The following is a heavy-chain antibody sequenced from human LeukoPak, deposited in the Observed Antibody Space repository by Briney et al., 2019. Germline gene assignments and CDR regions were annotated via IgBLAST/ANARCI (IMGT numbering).Heavy chain of an antibody. J-gene: IGHJ3*02. D-gene: IGHD3-22*01. CDR3: AIGYYYDSSGYQFDI. CDR1: GHSISSGYY. CDR2: IYHSGST. V-gene: IGHV4-38-2*01. Sequence: SETLSLTCAVSGHSISSGYYWGWIRQPPGQGLEWIGSIYHSGSTYYNPSVKSRFTISVDTSKNQFSLKLSSVTAADTAVYYCAIGYYYDSSGYQFDIWGQGTMVTVSS.